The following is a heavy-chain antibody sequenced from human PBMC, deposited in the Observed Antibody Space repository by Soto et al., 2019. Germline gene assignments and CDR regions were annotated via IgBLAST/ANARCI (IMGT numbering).Heavy chain of an antibody. CDR1: GGSISDYY. Sequence: VSLTCTVSGGSISDYYWSWIRQPPGQGLEWIGYIYFNGSTNYNPSLKSRVIISIDTSKNQFSLKMTSVTAADTAVYYCARARGANDSKTYYRYWGQGTLVTVSS. D-gene: IGHD3-22*01. CDR2: IYFNGST. V-gene: IGHV4-59*01. J-gene: IGHJ4*02. CDR3: ARARGANDSKTYYRY.